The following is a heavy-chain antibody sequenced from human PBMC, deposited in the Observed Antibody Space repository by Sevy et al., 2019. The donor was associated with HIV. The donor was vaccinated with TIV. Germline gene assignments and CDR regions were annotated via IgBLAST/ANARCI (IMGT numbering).Heavy chain of an antibody. Sequence: GGSLRLSCAVSGFDVSTNYMTWVRQAPGKGLEWASLIYSGGNTYYAVSVKGRFSISRDNSKNTLYLQMNSLRAEDTALYYCARYMVWGGRRYYYGMDVWGQGTTVTVSS. J-gene: IGHJ6*02. V-gene: IGHV3-53*01. D-gene: IGHD2-8*01. CDR2: IYSGGNT. CDR3: ARYMVWGGRRYYYGMDV. CDR1: GFDVSTNY.